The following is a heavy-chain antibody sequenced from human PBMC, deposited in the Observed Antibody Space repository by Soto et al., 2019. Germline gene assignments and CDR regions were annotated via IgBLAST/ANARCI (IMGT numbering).Heavy chain of an antibody. D-gene: IGHD5-12*01. Sequence: EVQLVESGGGLVQPGGSLRLSCAASGFTFSSYEMNWVRQAPGKGLEWGSYISSSGSTIYYADSVKGRFTISRDNAKNSLYLQMNSLRAEDTAVYYCARSSPRRRDGYNGIFDYWGQGTLVTVSS. CDR1: GFTFSSYE. V-gene: IGHV3-48*03. J-gene: IGHJ4*02. CDR2: ISSSGSTI. CDR3: ARSSPRRRDGYNGIFDY.